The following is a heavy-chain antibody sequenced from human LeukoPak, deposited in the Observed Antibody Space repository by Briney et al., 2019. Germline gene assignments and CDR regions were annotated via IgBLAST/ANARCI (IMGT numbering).Heavy chain of an antibody. Sequence: SETLSLTCAVYGGSFSGYYWSWIRQPAGKGLEWIGRIYTSGSTNYNPSLKSRVTMSVDTSKNQFSLKLSSVTAADTAVYYCARGPSTSYYYYGMDVWGQGTTVTVSS. CDR2: IYTSGST. V-gene: IGHV4-59*10. CDR3: ARGPSTSYYYYGMDV. D-gene: IGHD5-12*01. J-gene: IGHJ6*02. CDR1: GGSFSGYY.